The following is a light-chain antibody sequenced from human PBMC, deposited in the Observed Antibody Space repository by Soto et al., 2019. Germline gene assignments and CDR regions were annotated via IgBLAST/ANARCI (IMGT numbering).Light chain of an antibody. J-gene: IGKJ2*01. CDR3: QQYNSWPPYT. Sequence: EIVMTQSPATLSVSPGERATLSCRASQSVSSNLAWYQQKPGQAPRLLIYGAAIRASGIPARFSGSGSGTEFTLTISSLQSEDFAVYYCQQYNSWPPYTFGQGTKLEIK. CDR2: GAA. V-gene: IGKV3-15*01. CDR1: QSVSSN.